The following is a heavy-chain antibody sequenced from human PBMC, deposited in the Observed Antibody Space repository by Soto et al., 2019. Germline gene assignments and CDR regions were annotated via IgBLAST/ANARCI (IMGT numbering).Heavy chain of an antibody. D-gene: IGHD6-19*01. CDR2: IWSDGSDK. J-gene: IGHJ4*02. Sequence: GGSLRLSCAASGFTFSSYGMHWVRQAPGKGLEWMAVIWSDGSDKYYADSVKGRFTISRDNSKNTLYLQMNSLRAEDTAVYFCARGPVSSVWHFGGNWGQGTLVTVSS. V-gene: IGHV3-33*01. CDR1: GFTFSSYG. CDR3: ARGPVSSVWHFGGN.